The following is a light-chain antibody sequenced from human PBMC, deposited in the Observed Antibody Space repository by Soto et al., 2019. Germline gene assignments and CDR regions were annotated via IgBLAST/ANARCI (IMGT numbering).Light chain of an antibody. CDR1: QSLLNSNGYYS. CDR2: MGS. J-gene: IGKJ4*01. CDR3: MQALQLPLT. Sequence: DIVMTQSPLFLPVTPGEPASISCRSSQSLLNSNGYYSLDWYLQKPGQSPQLLIYMGSNRASGVPDRFSGSGSGTDFTLKISRVEDDDVGVYYCMQALQLPLTFGGGTKVDI. V-gene: IGKV2-28*01.